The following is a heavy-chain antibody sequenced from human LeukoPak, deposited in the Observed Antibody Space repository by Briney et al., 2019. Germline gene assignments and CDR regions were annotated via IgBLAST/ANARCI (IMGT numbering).Heavy chain of an antibody. Sequence: ASVKVSCKASGNTFTNYGISWVRQAPGQGLEWMGWISAYNGNTNYAQKVQGRVTMTTDTSTSTAYMELRSLRSDDTAVYYCARVRDCSSTSCYYYYYYYMDVWGKGTTVTVSS. J-gene: IGHJ6*03. CDR3: ARVRDCSSTSCYYYYYYYMDV. V-gene: IGHV1-18*01. D-gene: IGHD2-2*01. CDR2: ISAYNGNT. CDR1: GNTFTNYG.